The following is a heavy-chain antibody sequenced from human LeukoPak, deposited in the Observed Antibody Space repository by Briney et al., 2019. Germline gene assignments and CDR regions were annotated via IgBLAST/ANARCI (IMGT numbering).Heavy chain of an antibody. Sequence: GGSLRLSCAASGFTFSSYAMSWVRQAPGKGLEWVSAISGSGVSTYYADSVKGRFTISRDNSKNTLYLQMNSLRAEDTAVYYCAKEGALLWFGELLYNWFDPWGQGTLVTVSS. J-gene: IGHJ5*02. D-gene: IGHD3-10*01. CDR3: AKEGALLWFGELLYNWFDP. CDR2: ISGSGVST. CDR1: GFTFSSYA. V-gene: IGHV3-23*01.